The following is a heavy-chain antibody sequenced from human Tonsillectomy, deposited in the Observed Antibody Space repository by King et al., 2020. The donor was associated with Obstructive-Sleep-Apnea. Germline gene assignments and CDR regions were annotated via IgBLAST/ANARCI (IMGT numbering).Heavy chain of an antibody. J-gene: IGHJ6*02. Sequence: LVESGGGLVKPGGSLRLSCAASGFTFSSYSMNWVRQAPGKGLEWVSSISSSSSYIYYADSVKGRFTIARDNAKNSLYLQMNSLRAEDTAVYYCAQGSSWDYYYYGMDVWGQGATVTVSS. CDR2: ISSSSSYI. CDR3: AQGSSWDYYYYGMDV. D-gene: IGHD6-13*01. CDR1: GFTFSSYS. V-gene: IGHV3-21*01.